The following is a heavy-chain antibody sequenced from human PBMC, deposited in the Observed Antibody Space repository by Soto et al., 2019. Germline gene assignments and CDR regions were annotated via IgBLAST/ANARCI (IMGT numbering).Heavy chain of an antibody. J-gene: IGHJ5*02. CDR2: IYHSGST. D-gene: IGHD2-21*02. CDR1: GYSNRNGYY. CDR3: ARVGPYFGGDCYSPPP. Sequence: PSETLSLTCTVSGYSNRNGYYWGWIRQPPGKGLEWIGTIYHSGSTYYNPSLKSRVTISVDASVNHFSLQLSSVTAADTAVYYCARVGPYFGGDCYSPPPWGQGTLVAVSS. V-gene: IGHV4-38-2*02.